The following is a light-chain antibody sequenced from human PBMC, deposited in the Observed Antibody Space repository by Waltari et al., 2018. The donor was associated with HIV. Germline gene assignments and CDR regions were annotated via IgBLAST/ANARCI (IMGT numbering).Light chain of an antibody. CDR3: QQYYNIPPT. Sequence: DTVMTQSPDSLGVSLGERATINCKSSQSVLFSSNNKNYLSWYQQKPGQPPKLLIYWASTRESGVPDRFSGSGSGTDFTLTISSLQAEDVAVYYCQQYYNIPPTFGQGTRLEIK. V-gene: IGKV4-1*01. CDR2: WAS. CDR1: QSVLFSSNNKNY. J-gene: IGKJ5*01.